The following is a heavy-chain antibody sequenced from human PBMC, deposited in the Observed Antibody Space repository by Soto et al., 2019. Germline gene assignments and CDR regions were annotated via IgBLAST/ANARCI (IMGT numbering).Heavy chain of an antibody. D-gene: IGHD3-16*02. CDR3: ARDRVQISLYVGIFDG. CDR1: GFALSSYS. J-gene: IGHJ4*02. V-gene: IGHV3-21*01. CDR2: TFNYAGRL. Sequence: GGSLRLSCAVSGFALSSYSIAWVRQAPGKGLEWVSFTFNYAGRLYYADSVKGRFAITRDNSRNTLYLQMNSLRADDTAVYYCARDRVQISLYVGIFDGWRQGPMGTVSS.